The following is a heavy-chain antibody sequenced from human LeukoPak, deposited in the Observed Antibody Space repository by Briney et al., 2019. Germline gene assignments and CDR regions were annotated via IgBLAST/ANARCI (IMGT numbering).Heavy chain of an antibody. CDR3: ANDPSSWNVWFDP. V-gene: IGHV3-33*06. CDR2: IWYDGSNK. Sequence: GGSLRLSCAASGFTFSSYGMHWVRQAPGKGLEWVAVIWYDGSNKYYADSVKGRFTISRDNSKNTLYLQMNSLRAEDTAVYYCANDPSSWNVWFDPWGQGTLVTVSS. CDR1: GFTFSSYG. J-gene: IGHJ5*02. D-gene: IGHD6-13*01.